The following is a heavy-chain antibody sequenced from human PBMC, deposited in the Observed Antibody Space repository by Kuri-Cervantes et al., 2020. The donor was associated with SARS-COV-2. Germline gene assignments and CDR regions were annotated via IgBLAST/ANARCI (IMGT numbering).Heavy chain of an antibody. CDR1: GISFNNSW. D-gene: IGHD6-13*01. CDR3: TTDRGIASGPLFDY. V-gene: IGHV3-15*01. J-gene: IGHJ4*02. Sequence: GESLKISCAASGISFNNSWMGWVRQTPGKGLEWVVRRKSRRDGGARDYADPVKGRCVISRDDATSTMYLQVNSLIIEDTGIYYCTTDRGIASGPLFDYWGQGTLVTVSS. CDR2: RKSRRDGGAR.